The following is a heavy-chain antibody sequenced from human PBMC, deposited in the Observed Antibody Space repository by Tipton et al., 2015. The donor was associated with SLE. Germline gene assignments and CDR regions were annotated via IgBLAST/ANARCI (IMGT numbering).Heavy chain of an antibody. CDR1: GGTFSSYG. CDR3: AKDFRAAAGSYYFDY. Sequence: QVQLVQSGAEVKKPGSSVKVSCKASGGTFSSYGMHWVRQAPGKGLEWVAFIRYDGSNKYYADSVKGRFTISRDNSKNTLYLQMNSLRAEDTAVYYCAKDFRAAAGSYYFDYWGQGTLVTVSS. J-gene: IGHJ4*02. D-gene: IGHD6-13*01. V-gene: IGHV3-30*02. CDR2: IRYDGSNK.